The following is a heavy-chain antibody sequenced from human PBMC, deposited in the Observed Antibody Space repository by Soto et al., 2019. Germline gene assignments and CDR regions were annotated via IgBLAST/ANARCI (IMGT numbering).Heavy chain of an antibody. CDR1: GFTFSSYS. D-gene: IGHD3-16*02. V-gene: IGHV3-21*01. CDR2: ISSSSSYI. J-gene: IGHJ6*03. CDR3: ARYRSYYYYMDV. Sequence: GGSLRLSCAASGFTFSSYSMNWVRQAPGKGLEWVSSISSSSSYIYYADSVKGRFTISRDNAKNSLYLQMNSLRAEDTAVYYCARYRSYYYYMDVWGKGTKVTVSS.